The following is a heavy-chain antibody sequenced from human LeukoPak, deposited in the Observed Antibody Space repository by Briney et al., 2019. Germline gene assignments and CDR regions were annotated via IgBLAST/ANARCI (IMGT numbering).Heavy chain of an antibody. CDR2: IYYSGST. D-gene: IGHD4-23*01. CDR1: GGSISSSSYY. Sequence: SETLSLTCTVSGGSISSSSYYWGWIRQPPGKGLEWIGSIYYSGSTYYNPSLKSRVTISVDTSKNQFSLKLSSVTAADTAVYYCASGRGNFVDGWGYFDYWGQGTLVTVSS. CDR3: ASGRGNFVDGWGYFDY. V-gene: IGHV4-39*01. J-gene: IGHJ4*02.